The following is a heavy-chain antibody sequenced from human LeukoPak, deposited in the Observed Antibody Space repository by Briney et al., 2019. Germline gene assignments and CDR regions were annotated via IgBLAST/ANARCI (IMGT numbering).Heavy chain of an antibody. CDR1: GFTFSSYS. CDR2: ISSSSSTI. J-gene: IGHJ3*02. V-gene: IGHV3-48*01. Sequence: GGSLRLSCAASGFTFSSYSMNWVRQAPGKGLEWVSYISSSSSTIYYADSVKGRFTISRDNAKNSLYLQMNSLRAEDTAVYYCARESVEVTVVPAAKTFDIWGQGTMVTVSS. CDR3: ARESVEVTVVPAAKTFDI. D-gene: IGHD2-2*01.